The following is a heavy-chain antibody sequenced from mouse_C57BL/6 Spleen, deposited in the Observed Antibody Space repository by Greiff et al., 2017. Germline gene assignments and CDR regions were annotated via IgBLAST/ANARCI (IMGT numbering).Heavy chain of an antibody. CDR3: ARSTVVDYYFDY. Sequence: VQLQQSGPELVKPGASVKISCKASGYSFTGYYMNWVKQSPEKSLEWIGEINPSTGGTTYNQKFKAKATLTVDKSSSKAYMQLKSLTSEDSAVYYCARSTVVDYYFDYWGQGTTLTVSS. J-gene: IGHJ2*01. CDR1: GYSFTGYY. CDR2: INPSTGGT. D-gene: IGHD1-1*01. V-gene: IGHV1-42*01.